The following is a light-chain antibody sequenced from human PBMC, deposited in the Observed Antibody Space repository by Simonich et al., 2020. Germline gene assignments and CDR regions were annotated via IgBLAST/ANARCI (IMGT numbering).Light chain of an antibody. Sequence: QSALTQPRSVSGSPGQSVTISCTGTSSAVGGYNYVSWYQQHPGKAPKLMIYEVSKRPSGVPARFSGSKSGNTASLTISGLQAEDEADYYCCSYAGSYTFVFGGGTKLTVL. CDR1: SSAVGGYNY. V-gene: IGLV2-11*01. CDR3: CSYAGSYTFV. CDR2: EVS. J-gene: IGLJ3*02.